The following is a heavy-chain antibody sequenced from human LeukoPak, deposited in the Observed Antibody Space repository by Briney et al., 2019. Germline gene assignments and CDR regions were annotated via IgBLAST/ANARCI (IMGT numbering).Heavy chain of an antibody. J-gene: IGHJ6*03. CDR3: AKGSFYCNGNSCPQYYYYMDV. CDR1: GYTFSRHG. CDR2: IRYDGSNK. Sequence: GGSLRLSCAASGYTFSRHGIHWVRQAPGKGLEWVAFIRYDGSNKYYADSVKGQFTIFRDDSKNTLYLQMNSLRAEDTAVYYCAKGSFYCNGNSCPQYYYYMDVWGKGTTVTVSS. V-gene: IGHV3-30*02. D-gene: IGHD2-2*01.